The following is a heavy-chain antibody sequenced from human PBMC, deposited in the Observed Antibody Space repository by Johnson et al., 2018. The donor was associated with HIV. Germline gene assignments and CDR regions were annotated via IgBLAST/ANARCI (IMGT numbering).Heavy chain of an antibody. J-gene: IGHJ3*02. CDR1: GFSFSDYY. CDR2: ISSSGASI. CDR3: ARSKDCSVGTCPDGFDI. V-gene: IGHV3-11*04. Sequence: VQLVESGGGLVKPGGSLRLSCAASGFSFSDYYMTWIRQAPGKGLEWVSYISSSGASIYSAASVKGRFTTSRDNAKKSLYLQMNSLRAEDTAVYYCARSKDCSVGTCPDGFDIWGQGTMVIVSS. D-gene: IGHD2-15*01.